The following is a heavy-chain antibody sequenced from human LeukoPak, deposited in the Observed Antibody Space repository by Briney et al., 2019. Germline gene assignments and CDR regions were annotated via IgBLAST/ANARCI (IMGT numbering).Heavy chain of an antibody. CDR1: GGSIGSHY. V-gene: IGHV4-59*11. J-gene: IGHJ6*03. CDR2: IYYSGDT. D-gene: IGHD2-2*01. CDR3: ARTSPAPSFPYYCYNMDV. Sequence: ASETLSLTCTVSGGSIGSHYWSWIRQPPGKGLEWIAYIYYSGDTKYNPSLKSRVTISMDSIQNQFSLKVNSVTTADTGVYYCARTSPAPSFPYYCYNMDVWGRGTTVTVSS.